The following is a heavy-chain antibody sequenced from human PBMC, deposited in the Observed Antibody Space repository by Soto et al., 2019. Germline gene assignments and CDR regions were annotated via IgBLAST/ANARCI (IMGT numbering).Heavy chain of an antibody. V-gene: IGHV3-48*02. CDR1: GFTLSDYT. CDR3: ARSWAYFDL. Sequence: EVQLVESGGGFVQPGGSLRLSCAASGFTLSDYTMNWVRQAPGKGLEWVSSITSSSSNMYYADSVKGRLTISRVNAKNSLYLQMNSLRDEDTAVYYCARSWAYFDLWGRGTLVTVSS. J-gene: IGHJ2*01. CDR2: ITSSSSNM. D-gene: IGHD6-13*01.